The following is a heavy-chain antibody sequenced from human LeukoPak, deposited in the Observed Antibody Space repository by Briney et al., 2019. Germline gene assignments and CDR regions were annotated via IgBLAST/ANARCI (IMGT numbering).Heavy chain of an antibody. CDR3: AIGSYYSGGSCYPLFDY. D-gene: IGHD2-15*01. CDR1: GFTVKNNY. J-gene: IGHJ4*02. V-gene: IGHV3-53*01. Sequence: GGSLRLSCGASGFTVKNNYMNWVRQAPGKGLEWVSGIYGDGSTYYTKSAKGRFTISRDSSKNTLYLQMNSLRAEDTAVYYCAIGSYYSGGSCYPLFDYWGRGTLVTVSS. CDR2: IYGDGST.